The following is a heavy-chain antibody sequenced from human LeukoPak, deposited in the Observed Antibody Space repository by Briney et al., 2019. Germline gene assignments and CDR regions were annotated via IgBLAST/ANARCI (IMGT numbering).Heavy chain of an antibody. V-gene: IGHV3-33*01. CDR3: ARGRNSGFSLDY. J-gene: IGHJ4*02. CDR1: GFSFNSYV. CDR2: IWYDGSDK. D-gene: IGHD3-22*01. Sequence: GGSLGLSCVAAGFSFNSYVMYWVRQAPGKGPEWVASIWYDGSDKFYADSVKGRFTISRDNSENTLHLQMNSLRAEDTAVYFCARGRNSGFSLDYWGQGTLVTVSS.